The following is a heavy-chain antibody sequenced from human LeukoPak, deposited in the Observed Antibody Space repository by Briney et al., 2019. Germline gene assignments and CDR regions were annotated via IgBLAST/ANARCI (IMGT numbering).Heavy chain of an antibody. D-gene: IGHD6-19*01. CDR3: AKDPRIAVAGQPYYFDY. CDR1: GFTVSSNY. V-gene: IGHV3-53*01. J-gene: IGHJ4*02. CDR2: IYSGGST. Sequence: GGSLRLSCAASGFTVSSNYMSWVRQAPGKGLEWVSVIYSGGSTYYADSVKGRFTISRDNSKNTLYLQMNSLRAEDTAVYYCAKDPRIAVAGQPYYFDYWGQGTLVTVSS.